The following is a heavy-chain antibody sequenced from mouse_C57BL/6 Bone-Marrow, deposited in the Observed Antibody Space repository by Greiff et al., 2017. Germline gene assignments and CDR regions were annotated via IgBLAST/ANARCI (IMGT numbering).Heavy chain of an antibody. V-gene: IGHV1-55*01. Sequence: VQLQQPGAALVKPGASVQMSCKASGYPFTSYWITWVKQRPGQGLEWIGDIYPGSGSTNYNEKVKSKATMTVDTSSSTAYMQLSSLTSEDSAVYYCGRIYYDYDLDYWGQGTTLTVSS. CDR2: IYPGSGST. D-gene: IGHD2-4*01. CDR1: GYPFTSYW. J-gene: IGHJ2*01. CDR3: GRIYYDYDLDY.